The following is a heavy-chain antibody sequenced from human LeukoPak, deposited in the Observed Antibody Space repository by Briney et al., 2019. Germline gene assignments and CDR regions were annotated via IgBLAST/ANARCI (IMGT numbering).Heavy chain of an antibody. CDR1: GITFSGSA. D-gene: IGHD2-2*01. Sequence: GGSLRLSCAASGITFSGSAMHWVRQASGKGLEWVGRIRSKANSYATAYAASVTGRFTISRDGSKNTAYLQMNSLKTEDTAVYYCTRHAAASRDYWGQGTLVTVSS. CDR2: IRSKANSYAT. J-gene: IGHJ4*02. V-gene: IGHV3-73*01. CDR3: TRHAAASRDY.